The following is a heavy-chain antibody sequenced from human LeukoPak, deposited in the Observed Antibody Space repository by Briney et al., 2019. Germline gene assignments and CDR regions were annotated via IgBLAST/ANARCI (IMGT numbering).Heavy chain of an antibody. CDR1: GFTFSSYA. D-gene: IGHD3-22*01. V-gene: IGHV3-23*01. J-gene: IGHJ4*02. Sequence: GGSLRLSCAASGFTFSSYAMSWVRQAPGKGLEWVSAISGSGGSTYHADSVKGRFTISRDNSKNTLYLQMNSLRAEDTAVYYCAKPDSSGYWAFDYWGQGTLVAVSS. CDR2: ISGSGGST. CDR3: AKPDSSGYWAFDY.